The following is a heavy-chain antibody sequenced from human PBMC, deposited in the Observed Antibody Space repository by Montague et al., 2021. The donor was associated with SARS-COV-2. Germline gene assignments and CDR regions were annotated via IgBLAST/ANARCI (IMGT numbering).Heavy chain of an antibody. Sequence: SETLSLTCTVSGGSISSSSNYWGWIRQPPGKGLEWIGSIHYRGSTYYNSSLKSRVTISVDTSKNQFSLKLNSVTAADTAVYYCARLVWFGELSSENWFDPWGQGTLVTVSS. CDR1: GGSISSSSNY. CDR2: IHYRGST. CDR3: ARLVWFGELSSENWFDP. D-gene: IGHD3-10*01. J-gene: IGHJ5*02. V-gene: IGHV4-39*01.